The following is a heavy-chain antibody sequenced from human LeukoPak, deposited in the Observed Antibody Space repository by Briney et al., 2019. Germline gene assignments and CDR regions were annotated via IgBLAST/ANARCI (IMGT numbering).Heavy chain of an antibody. V-gene: IGHV4-39*02. J-gene: IGHJ3*02. CDR2: IYYSGST. CDR3: ARESETTVTTADAFDI. CDR1: GGSISSSSYY. Sequence: SETLSLTCTVPGGSISSSSYYWGWIRQPPGKGLEWIGSIYYSGSTYYNPSLKSRVTISVDTSKNQFSLKLSSVTAADTAVYYCARESETTVTTADAFDIWGQGTMVTVSS. D-gene: IGHD4-17*01.